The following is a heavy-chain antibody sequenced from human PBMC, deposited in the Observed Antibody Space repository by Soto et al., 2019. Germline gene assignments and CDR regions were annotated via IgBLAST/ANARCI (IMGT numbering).Heavy chain of an antibody. Sequence: QVQLVQSGAEVKKPGSSVKVSCKASGGTFSSYTISWVRQAPGQGLEWMGRIIPILGIANYAQKFQGRVTITADKSTSTAYMELSSLRSEDTAVYYCARGGRGDDAFDIWGQGTMVTVSS. CDR2: IIPILGIA. CDR3: ARGGRGDDAFDI. V-gene: IGHV1-69*02. D-gene: IGHD3-10*01. CDR1: GGTFSSYT. J-gene: IGHJ3*02.